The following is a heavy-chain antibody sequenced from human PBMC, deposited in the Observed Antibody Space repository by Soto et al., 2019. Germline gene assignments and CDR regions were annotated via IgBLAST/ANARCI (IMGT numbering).Heavy chain of an antibody. J-gene: IGHJ5*02. CDR2: ISSSSSYI. D-gene: IGHD6-13*01. Sequence: WGALRLSCAASGFTFSSYSKNLGRPAPGEGLEWVSSISSSSSYIYYAGSVKGRFTISRDNAKNSLYLQMNSLRAEDTAVYYCARDQGDSSSPYNWFDPWGQGTLVTVSS. CDR3: ARDQGDSSSPYNWFDP. V-gene: IGHV3-21*01. CDR1: GFTFSSYS.